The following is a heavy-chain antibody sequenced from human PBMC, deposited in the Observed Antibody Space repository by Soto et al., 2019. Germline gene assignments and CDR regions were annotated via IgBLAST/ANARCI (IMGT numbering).Heavy chain of an antibody. V-gene: IGHV3-30*04. CDR3: AKTRTVTGMDSFDY. Sequence: QVQLVESGGGVVQPGRSLRLSCEASGFTFNSYAMEWVRQAPGKGLEWVAVISYDGRNRFYADSVKGRFTISRDNSENTLYLEMSSLRAEDTAVYYCAKTRTVTGMDSFDYWGQGTLVTVSS. J-gene: IGHJ4*02. CDR2: ISYDGRNR. CDR1: GFTFNSYA. D-gene: IGHD1-1*01.